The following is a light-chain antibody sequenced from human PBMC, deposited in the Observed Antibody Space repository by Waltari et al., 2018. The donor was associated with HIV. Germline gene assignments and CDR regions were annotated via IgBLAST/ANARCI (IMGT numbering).Light chain of an antibody. Sequence: EVVLTQSPGTLSLSPGERATLSCRPSQSVDSHYLAWYQQKPGQAPRLLIYAASNRAIGIPDRFSGSGSGTDCTLTISRLEPEDFAVYYCQQYAFSPVTFGQGTKVGIK. J-gene: IGKJ1*01. V-gene: IGKV3-20*01. CDR3: QQYAFSPVT. CDR1: QSVDSHY. CDR2: AAS.